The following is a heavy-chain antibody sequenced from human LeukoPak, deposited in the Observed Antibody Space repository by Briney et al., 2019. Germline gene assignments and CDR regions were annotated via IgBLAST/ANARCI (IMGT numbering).Heavy chain of an antibody. CDR2: INPNSGGT. J-gene: IGHJ4*02. Sequence: ASVKVSCKASGYTFTGYYMHWVRQAPGQGLEWMGWINPNSGGTNYAQKFQGRVTMTRDTSISTAYMELSRLRSDDTAVYYCARSSQMITFGGVIRSFDYWGQGTLVTVSS. V-gene: IGHV1-2*02. CDR1: GYTFTGYY. D-gene: IGHD3-16*01. CDR3: ARSSQMITFGGVIRSFDY.